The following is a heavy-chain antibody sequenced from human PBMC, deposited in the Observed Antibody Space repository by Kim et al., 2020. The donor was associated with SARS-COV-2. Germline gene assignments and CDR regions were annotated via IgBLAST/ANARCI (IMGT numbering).Heavy chain of an antibody. CDR1: GGTFSSYA. V-gene: IGHV1-69*13. D-gene: IGHD5-18*01. CDR2: IIPIFGTA. J-gene: IGHJ6*02. CDR3: ARCGYSYGRGSYYYYGMDV. Sequence: SVKVSCKASGGTFSSYAISWVRQAPGQGLEWMGGIIPIFGTANYAQKFQGRVTITADESTSTAYMELSSLRSEDTAVYYCARCGYSYGRGSYYYYGMDVWGQGTTVTVSS.